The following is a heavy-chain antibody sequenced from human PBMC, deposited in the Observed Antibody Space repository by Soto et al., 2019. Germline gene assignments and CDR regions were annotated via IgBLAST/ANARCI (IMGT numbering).Heavy chain of an antibody. CDR3: AKDALDCSGGSCHHYYYYYMDV. V-gene: IGHV3-23*01. CDR1: GFTFSSYA. Sequence: GGSLRLSCAASGFTFSSYAMSWVRQAPGKGLEWVSAISGSGGSTYYADSVKGRFTISRDNSKNTLYLQMNSLRAEDTAVYYCAKDALDCSGGSCHHYYYYYMDVWGKGTTVTVSS. J-gene: IGHJ6*03. CDR2: ISGSGGST. D-gene: IGHD2-15*01.